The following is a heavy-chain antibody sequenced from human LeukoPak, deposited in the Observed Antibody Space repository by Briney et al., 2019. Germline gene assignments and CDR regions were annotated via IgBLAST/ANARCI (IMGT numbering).Heavy chain of an antibody. V-gene: IGHV1-18*01. CDR1: GYTFTSYG. J-gene: IGHJ4*02. CDR2: ISAYNGNT. D-gene: IGHD3-22*01. Sequence: ASVKVSCKASGYTFTSYGISWVRQAPGQGLEWMGWISAYNGNTNYAQKLQGRVTMTTDTSTSTAYMELRSLRSDDTAVYYCARVARYYDSSGPQDYWGQGTLVTVSS. CDR3: ARVARYYDSSGPQDY.